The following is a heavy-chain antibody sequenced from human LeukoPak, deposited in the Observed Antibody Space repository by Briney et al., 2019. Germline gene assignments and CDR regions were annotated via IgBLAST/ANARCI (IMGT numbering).Heavy chain of an antibody. CDR2: IYTSGTT. D-gene: IGHD6-6*01. V-gene: IGHV4-4*07. J-gene: IGHJ6*03. CDR3: ARWSGSVTARNYYYYMDV. Sequence: SETLSLTCTVSGGSISSYYWSWIRQPAGKGLEWIGRIYTSGTTDYNPSLRTRVTISVDASRNQFSLNLSSVTAADTAVYYCARWSGSVTARNYYYYMDVWGEGTTVTVSS. CDR1: GGSISSYY.